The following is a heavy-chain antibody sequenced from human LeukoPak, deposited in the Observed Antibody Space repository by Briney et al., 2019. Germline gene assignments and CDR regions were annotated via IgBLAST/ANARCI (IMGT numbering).Heavy chain of an antibody. Sequence: QPGGSLRLSCAASGFTFSSYAMSWVRQAPGKGLEWVSAISGSGGSTYYADSVKGRFTISRDDSKNTLYLQMNSLRAEDTAVYYCARGYEYSSSWPEYYGMDVWGQGTTVTVSS. CDR2: ISGSGGST. CDR1: GFTFSSYA. CDR3: ARGYEYSSSWPEYYGMDV. D-gene: IGHD6-13*01. V-gene: IGHV3-23*01. J-gene: IGHJ6*02.